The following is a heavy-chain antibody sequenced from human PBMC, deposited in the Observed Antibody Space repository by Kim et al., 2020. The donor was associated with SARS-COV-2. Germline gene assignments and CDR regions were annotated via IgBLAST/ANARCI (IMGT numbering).Heavy chain of an antibody. D-gene: IGHD3-10*01. CDR1: GFTFSSYT. CDR2: IYISGST. CDR3: AKCLSEGLGSYYNGDYYYYGMDV. J-gene: IGHJ6*02. Sequence: GGSLRLSCAASGFTFSSYTMSWVRQAPGKGLEWVSVIYISGSTYYADSVKGRFTISRDNSKNTLYLQMNSLRAEDTAVYYCAKCLSEGLGSYYNGDYYYYGMDVWGQGTTVTVSS. V-gene: IGHV3-23*03.